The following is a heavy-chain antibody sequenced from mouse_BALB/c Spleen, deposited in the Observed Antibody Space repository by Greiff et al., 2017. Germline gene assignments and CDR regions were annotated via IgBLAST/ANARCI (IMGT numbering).Heavy chain of an antibody. Sequence: EVQLQHSGPELMKPGASVKISCKASGYSFTSYYMHWVKQSHGKSLEWIGYIDPFNGGTSYNQKFKGKATLTVDKSSSTAYMHLSSLTSEDSAVYYCARTGTMDYWGQGTSVTVSS. J-gene: IGHJ4*01. CDR2: IDPFNGGT. D-gene: IGHD4-1*01. V-gene: IGHV1S135*01. CDR1: GYSFTSYY. CDR3: ARTGTMDY.